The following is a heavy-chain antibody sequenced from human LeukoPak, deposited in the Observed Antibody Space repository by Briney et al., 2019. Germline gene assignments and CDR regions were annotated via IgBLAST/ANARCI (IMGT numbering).Heavy chain of an antibody. J-gene: IGHJ4*02. Sequence: GGSLRLSCAASGFTFGSYAMHWVRQAPGKGLEWVAVISYDGSNKYYADSVKGRFTISRDNSKNTLYLQMNSLRAEDTAVYYCAAQHIVVVPAASDYWGQGTLVTVSS. CDR3: AAQHIVVVPAASDY. CDR1: GFTFGSYA. D-gene: IGHD2-2*01. CDR2: ISYDGSNK. V-gene: IGHV3-30-3*01.